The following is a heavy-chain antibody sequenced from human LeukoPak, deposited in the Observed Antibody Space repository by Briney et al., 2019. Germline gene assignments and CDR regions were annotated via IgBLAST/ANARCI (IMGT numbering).Heavy chain of an antibody. CDR1: GFTFSHYT. V-gene: IGHV3-74*01. J-gene: IGHJ6*02. CDR2: INGDGSAT. D-gene: IGHD3-16*01. Sequence: GGSLRLSCAASGFTFSHYTMNWIRRAPGKGLEWVAHINGDGSATSYADSMKGRFTISRDNAKNTLYLHITGLRADDTAVFYCVRGAYYFYGMDVWGQGTTVTASS. CDR3: VRGAYYFYGMDV.